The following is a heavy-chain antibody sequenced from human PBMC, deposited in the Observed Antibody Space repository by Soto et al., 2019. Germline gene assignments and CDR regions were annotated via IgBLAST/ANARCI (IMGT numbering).Heavy chain of an antibody. J-gene: IGHJ6*02. Sequence: PGGSLRLSCVGSGFTFSDYAMTWVRQAPGKGLEWVATISFGGGNTYYADSVKGRFTISRDNSKSTLYLQMNSLRAEDTALYYCAKGRSYYYYYGVDVWGQGTTVTVSS. CDR1: GFTFSDYA. CDR2: ISFGGGNT. V-gene: IGHV3-23*01. CDR3: AKGRSYYYYYGVDV.